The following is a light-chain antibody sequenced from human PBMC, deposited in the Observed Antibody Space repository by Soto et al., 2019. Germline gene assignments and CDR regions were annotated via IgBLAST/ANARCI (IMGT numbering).Light chain of an antibody. CDR1: SSNVESYNL. J-gene: IGLJ2*01. CDR2: EGS. V-gene: IGLV2-23*01. Sequence: QSALTQPASVSGSPGQSIAISCTRTSSNVESYNLVSWYQHPPGKAPKLIIYEGSERPSGVSNRFSGAQSGHSASVTISGLQAEDEADYYCSSYAGAVVFGGGTKVTVL. CDR3: SSYAGAVV.